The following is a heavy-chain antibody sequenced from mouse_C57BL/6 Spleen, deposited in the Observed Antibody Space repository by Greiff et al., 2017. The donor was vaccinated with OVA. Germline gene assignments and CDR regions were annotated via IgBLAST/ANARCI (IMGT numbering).Heavy chain of an antibody. CDR2: ISDGGGYT. Sequence: EVQVVESGGGLVKPGGSLKLSCAASGFTFSSYAMSWVRQTPEKRLEWVATISDGGGYTYYPDNVKGRFTISRDNAKNNLYLQMSPLKSEDTAMYDCAREGIYDSSYYAMDYWGQGTSVTVSS. CDR1: GFTFSSYA. D-gene: IGHD1-1*01. CDR3: AREGIYDSSYYAMDY. V-gene: IGHV5-4*01. J-gene: IGHJ4*01.